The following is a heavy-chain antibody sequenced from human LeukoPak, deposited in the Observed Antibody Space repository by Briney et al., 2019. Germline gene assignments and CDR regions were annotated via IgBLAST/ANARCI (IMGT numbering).Heavy chain of an antibody. D-gene: IGHD3-10*01. V-gene: IGHV4-34*01. CDR3: ARPRMRITMVRGVMRGMDV. CDR1: GGSFSGYY. Sequence: SETLSLTCAVYGGSFSGYYWSWIRQPPGKGLEWIWEINHSGSTNYNPSLKSRVTISVDTSKNQFSLKLSSVTAADTAVYYCARPRMRITMVRGVMRGMDVWGQGTTVTVSS. J-gene: IGHJ6*02. CDR2: INHSGST.